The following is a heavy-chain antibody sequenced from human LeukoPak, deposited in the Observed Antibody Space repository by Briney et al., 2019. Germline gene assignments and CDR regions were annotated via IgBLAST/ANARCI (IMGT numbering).Heavy chain of an antibody. CDR2: IGSPTET. V-gene: IGHV3-23*01. Sequence: PGGSLRLSGAASGFTFHICAVGWGRQARGKGREWGASIGSPTETYFADPGKGRFTVSRDNSQNTLSLQLTSLRAEHSAVYYCAKDATPGNSVWDYFASWGQGTLVTVSS. CDR3: AKDATPGNSVWDYFAS. D-gene: IGHD1-7*01. J-gene: IGHJ4*02. CDR1: GFTFHICA.